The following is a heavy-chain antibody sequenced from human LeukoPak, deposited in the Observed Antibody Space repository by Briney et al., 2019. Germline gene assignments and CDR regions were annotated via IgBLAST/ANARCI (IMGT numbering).Heavy chain of an antibody. CDR1: GGTFSSYA. V-gene: IGHV1-69*04. CDR2: IIPIFGIA. Sequence: ASVKVSCKASGGTFSSYAISWVRQAPGQGLGWMGRIIPIFGIANYAQKFQGRVTITADKSTSTAYMELSSLRSEDTAVYYCAIKYYYDSSGYFDYWGQGTLVTVSS. D-gene: IGHD3-22*01. CDR3: AIKYYYDSSGYFDY. J-gene: IGHJ4*02.